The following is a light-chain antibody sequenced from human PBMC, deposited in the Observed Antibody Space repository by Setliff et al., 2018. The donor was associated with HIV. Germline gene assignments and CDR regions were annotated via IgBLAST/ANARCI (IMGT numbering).Light chain of an antibody. J-gene: IGLJ3*02. Sequence: QSALTQPPSASGTPGQRVTISCSGSSSNIGSNYVYWYQQLPRTAPKLLIYRNDQRPSRVPDRFSGSKSGTSASLAISGLRSEDEADYYCAAWDDSLSVWVFGGGTKGTVL. CDR2: RND. CDR1: SSNIGSNY. CDR3: AAWDDSLSVWV. V-gene: IGLV1-47*01.